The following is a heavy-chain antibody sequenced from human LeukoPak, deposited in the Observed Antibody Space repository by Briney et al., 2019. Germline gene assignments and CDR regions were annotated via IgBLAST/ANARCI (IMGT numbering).Heavy chain of an antibody. J-gene: IGHJ4*02. Sequence: SQTLSLTCAISGDSVSSNSVAWAWIRQSPSRGLEWLGRTYYRSKWYNDYAVSVKSRITINPDTSKNQFSLQLNSVTPEDTAVYYCARITYSRLKFFDYWGQGTLVTVSS. CDR1: GDSVSSNSVA. CDR3: ARITYSRLKFFDY. V-gene: IGHV6-1*01. D-gene: IGHD6-13*01. CDR2: TYYRSKWYN.